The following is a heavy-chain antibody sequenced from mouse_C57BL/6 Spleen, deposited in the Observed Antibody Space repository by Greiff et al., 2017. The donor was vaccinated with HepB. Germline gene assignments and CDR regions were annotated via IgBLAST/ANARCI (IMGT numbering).Heavy chain of an antibody. CDR2: IYPGDGDT. V-gene: IGHV1-82*01. CDR3: AREENWDVDY. J-gene: IGHJ2*01. CDR1: GYAFSSSW. Sequence: LQESGPELVKPGASVKISCKASGYAFSSSWMNWVKQRPGKGLEWIGRIYPGDGDTNYNGKFKGKATLTADKSSSTAYMQLSSLTSEDSAVYFCAREENWDVDYWGQGTTLTVSS. D-gene: IGHD4-1*01.